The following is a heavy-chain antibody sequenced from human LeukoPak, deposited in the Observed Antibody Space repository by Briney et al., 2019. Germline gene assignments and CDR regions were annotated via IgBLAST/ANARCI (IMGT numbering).Heavy chain of an antibody. D-gene: IGHD5-24*01. CDR3: VLEMATIQDY. V-gene: IGHV1-69*05. J-gene: IGHJ4*02. Sequence: SVKVSCKASRGTFSSYAMSWVRQAPGQGLEWMGGIIPIFGTANYAQKFQGRVTITTDESTSTAYMELSSLRSEDTAVYYCVLEMATIQDYWGQGTLVTVSS. CDR2: IIPIFGTA. CDR1: RGTFSSYA.